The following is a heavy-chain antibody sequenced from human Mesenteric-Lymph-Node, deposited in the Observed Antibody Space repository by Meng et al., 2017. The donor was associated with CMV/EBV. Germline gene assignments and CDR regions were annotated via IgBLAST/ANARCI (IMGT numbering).Heavy chain of an antibody. Sequence: KVSCKGSGYSFANHWIAWVRLMSGKGLEWMGNTYPGDSQTRYSPSFQGQVTISADKSISTAYLQWSSLKASDSAMYYCARGSGSYSDYYFYGMDVWGQGTTVTVSS. J-gene: IGHJ6*02. D-gene: IGHD1-26*01. CDR2: TYPGDSQT. CDR3: ARGSGSYSDYYFYGMDV. V-gene: IGHV5-51*01. CDR1: GYSFANHW.